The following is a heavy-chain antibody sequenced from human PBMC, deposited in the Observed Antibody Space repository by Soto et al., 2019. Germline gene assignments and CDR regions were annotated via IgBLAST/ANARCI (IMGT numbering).Heavy chain of an antibody. V-gene: IGHV1-46*03. J-gene: IGHJ4*02. CDR1: GYTFTSYY. CDR3: ARPRHPGEYDFWSGPTDY. Sequence: SVQVSCTASGYTFTSYYMHWVRQAPGQGLEWMGIINPSGGSTSYAQKFQGRVTMTRDTSTSTVYMELSSLRSEDTAVYYCARPRHPGEYDFWSGPTDYWGQGTMVTVSS. CDR2: INPSGGST. D-gene: IGHD3-3*01.